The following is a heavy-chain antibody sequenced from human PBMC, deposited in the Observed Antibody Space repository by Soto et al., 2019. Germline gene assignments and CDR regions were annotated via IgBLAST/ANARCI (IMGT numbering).Heavy chain of an antibody. CDR1: RFTFSTYW. CDR3: AGDSSGYSYDAFDI. CDR2: INSDGTGT. V-gene: IGHV3-74*01. J-gene: IGHJ3*02. D-gene: IGHD3-22*01. Sequence: EVQLVESGGGLVQPGGSLRLSCAASRFTFSTYWMHWVRQAPGKGLVWVSRINSDGTGTSYADSVKGRITISRDNAKNTRYLQMNSLRSEDTAVYYCAGDSSGYSYDAFDIWGQGTMVTVSS.